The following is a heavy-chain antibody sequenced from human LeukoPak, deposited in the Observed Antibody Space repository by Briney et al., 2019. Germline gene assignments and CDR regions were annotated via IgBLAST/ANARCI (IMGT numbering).Heavy chain of an antibody. CDR3: ARAPPVTIFGVVIIPAYFDY. Sequence: PSETLSLTCTVSGYSISSGYYWGWIRQPPGKGLEWIGSIYHSGSTYYNPSLKSRVTISVDTSKNQFSLKLSSVTAADTAVYYCARAPPVTIFGVVIIPAYFDYWGQGTLVTVSS. J-gene: IGHJ4*02. V-gene: IGHV4-38-2*02. D-gene: IGHD3-3*01. CDR1: GYSISSGYY. CDR2: IYHSGST.